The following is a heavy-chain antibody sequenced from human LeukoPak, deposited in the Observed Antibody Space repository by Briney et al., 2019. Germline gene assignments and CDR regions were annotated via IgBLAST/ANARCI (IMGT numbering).Heavy chain of an antibody. D-gene: IGHD6-19*01. V-gene: IGHV4-59*01. CDR3: ARRIAVAGTVWFDP. J-gene: IGHJ5*02. CDR1: GESFSGYY. Sequence: SETLSLTCAVYGESFSGYYWSWIRQPPGKGLEWIGYIYYSGSTNYNPSLKSRVTISVDTSKNQFSLRLSSVTAADTAVYYCARRIAVAGTVWFDPWGQGTLVTVSS. CDR2: IYYSGST.